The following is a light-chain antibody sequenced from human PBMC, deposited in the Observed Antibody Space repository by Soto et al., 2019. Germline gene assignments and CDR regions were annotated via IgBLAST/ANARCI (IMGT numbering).Light chain of an antibody. Sequence: EIVLMQSPCTLSLSPGDRATLSCRTSQSTSSRYLAWYQQKPGQAPRLLIYGASSRATGIPDRFSGSGSGKDFALTSSRLEPEDFAVYYCQQYGISLTFGGGTKVYIK. V-gene: IGKV3-20*01. CDR1: QSTSSRY. CDR2: GAS. J-gene: IGKJ4*01. CDR3: QQYGISLT.